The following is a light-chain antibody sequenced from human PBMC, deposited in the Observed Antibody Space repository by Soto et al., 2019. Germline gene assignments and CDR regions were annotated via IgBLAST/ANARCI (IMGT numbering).Light chain of an antibody. Sequence: EIVMTQTPATLSVSPGERVTLSCRASQSVSSNLAWYQQKPGQAPRLLIYGASTRATGIPARFSGSGSGTEFTLTISSLQSEDFVVYYCHQYNNWPPWTFGQGTKVDI. CDR1: QSVSSN. CDR3: HQYNNWPPWT. CDR2: GAS. V-gene: IGKV3-15*01. J-gene: IGKJ1*01.